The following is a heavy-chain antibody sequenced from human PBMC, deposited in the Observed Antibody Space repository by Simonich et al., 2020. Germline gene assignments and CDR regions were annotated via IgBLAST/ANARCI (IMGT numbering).Heavy chain of an antibody. CDR3: ASSKRGYNWNDFDY. CDR1: GYTFTGYY. Sequence: QVQLVQSGAEVKKPGASVKVSCKASGYTFTGYYMHWVRQAPGQGLEGMGWIKPKRGGTNYAQKFKGRVTRTRDTSISTAYMELSRLRSDDTAVYYCASSKRGYNWNDFDYWGQGTLVTVSS. CDR2: IKPKRGGT. J-gene: IGHJ4*02. D-gene: IGHD1-1*01. V-gene: IGHV1-2*02.